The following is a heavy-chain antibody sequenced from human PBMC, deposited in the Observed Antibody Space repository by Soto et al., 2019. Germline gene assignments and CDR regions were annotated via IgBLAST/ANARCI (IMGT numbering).Heavy chain of an antibody. J-gene: IGHJ4*02. Sequence: QVHLVESGGGVVQAGRSLRLSCSASGFAFNIYGVHWVRQAPGKGLEWVAVISHDGSRKYYADSVKGRFTISRDNSKKKLYMPIKRPRVEGTGVYFCVKGYRIAVVGGEIFFDVWGQGTLVSVSS. CDR2: ISHDGSRK. CDR1: GFAFNIYG. CDR3: VKGYRIAVVGGEIFFDV. D-gene: IGHD6-19*01. V-gene: IGHV3-30*18.